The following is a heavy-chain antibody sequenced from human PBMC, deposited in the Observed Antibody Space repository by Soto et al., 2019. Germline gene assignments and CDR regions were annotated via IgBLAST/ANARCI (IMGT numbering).Heavy chain of an antibody. D-gene: IGHD3-16*01. CDR1: GFSFSTYL. Sequence: GVSLRLSCAASGFSFSTYLMSWVRQAPGEGLEWVANIKQGGNEKFYVDSVKGRFTISRDNDKKSLYLQMDSLRVEDTAVYYCVGALTYEVPYYYYGMDVWGQGTTVTV. J-gene: IGHJ6*02. CDR2: IKQGGNEK. V-gene: IGHV3-7*01. CDR3: VGALTYEVPYYYYGMDV.